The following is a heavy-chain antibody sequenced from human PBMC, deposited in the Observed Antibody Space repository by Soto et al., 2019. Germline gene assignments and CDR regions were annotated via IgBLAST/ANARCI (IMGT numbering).Heavy chain of an antibody. V-gene: IGHV6-1*01. CDR3: ARGGRYFDL. J-gene: IGHJ2*01. CDR2: TYYRAKWYY. Sequence: QVQLQQSGPGLVKPSQTLSLTCVISGDSVSSNSAAWTWISQSPSGGLEWLGRTYYRAKWYYDSAVSVASRITFNPDTSKNPFSLQLNSVTPEDMAVYYCARGGRYFDLWGRGTLVTVSS. D-gene: IGHD3-16*01. CDR1: GDSVSSNSAA.